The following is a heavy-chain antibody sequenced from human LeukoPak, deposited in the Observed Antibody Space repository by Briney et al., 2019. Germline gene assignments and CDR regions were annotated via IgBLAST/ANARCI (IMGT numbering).Heavy chain of an antibody. CDR3: AREGVLEWLLPSTPPAYFDY. CDR2: IYTSGST. CDR1: GGSISSGSYN. D-gene: IGHD3-3*01. V-gene: IGHV4-61*02. Sequence: SETLSLTCTVSGGSISSGSYNWSWIRQPAGKGLEWIGRIYTSGSTNYNPSLKSRVTISVDTSKNQFSLKLSSVTAADTAVYYCAREGVLEWLLPSTPPAYFDYWGQGTLVTVSS. J-gene: IGHJ4*02.